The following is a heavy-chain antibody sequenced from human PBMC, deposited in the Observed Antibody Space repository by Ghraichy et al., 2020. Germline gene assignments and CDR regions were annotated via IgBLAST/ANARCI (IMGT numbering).Heavy chain of an antibody. CDR2: ISSTGSTI. V-gene: IGHV3-11*01. D-gene: IGHD6-13*01. CDR3: AREFNQAAGIAFDI. CDR1: GFTFSDYY. J-gene: IGHJ3*02. Sequence: GGSLRLSCAASGFTFSDYYMTWIRQAPGKGLEWVSYISSTGSTIYYADSVKGRFTVSRDNAKNSLFLQMNSLRAEDTAVYYCAREFNQAAGIAFDIWGQGTVVTVSS.